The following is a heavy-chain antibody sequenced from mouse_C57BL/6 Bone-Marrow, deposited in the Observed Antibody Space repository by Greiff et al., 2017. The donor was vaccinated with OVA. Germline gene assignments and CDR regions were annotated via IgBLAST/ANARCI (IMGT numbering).Heavy chain of an antibody. Sequence: EVKLVESGGGLVQPKGSLKLSCAASGFSFNTYAMNWVRQAPGKGLEWVARIRSKSNNYATYYADSVKDRFTISRDDSESMLYLQMNNLKTEDTAMYYCVRHDGYDDVWGQGTSVTVSS. CDR1: GFSFNTYA. J-gene: IGHJ4*01. V-gene: IGHV10-1*01. CDR3: VRHDGYDDV. CDR2: IRSKSNNYAT. D-gene: IGHD2-2*01.